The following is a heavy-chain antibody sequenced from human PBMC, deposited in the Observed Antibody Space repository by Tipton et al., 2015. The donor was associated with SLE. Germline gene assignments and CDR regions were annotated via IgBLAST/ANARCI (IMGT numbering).Heavy chain of an antibody. J-gene: IGHJ4*02. CDR1: GDSIGSSSHY. D-gene: IGHD3-9*01. CDR3: ARLVGAYDILTGYYQRYYDY. V-gene: IGHV4-39*01. Sequence: TLSLTRTVSGDSIGSSSHYWGWIRQPPGKGLVGIGSVYYSGSTYCNPSLTSRLTISADTSKNQFSLKLRSVTAADTAVYYCARLVGAYDILTGYYQRYYDYWGQGTLVTVSS. CDR2: VYYSGST.